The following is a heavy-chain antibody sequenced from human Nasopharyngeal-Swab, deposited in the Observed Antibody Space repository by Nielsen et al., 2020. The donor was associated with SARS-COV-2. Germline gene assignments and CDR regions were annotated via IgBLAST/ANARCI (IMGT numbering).Heavy chain of an antibody. CDR2: INHSGGT. CDR3: ASLGYSGYEFDY. CDR1: GGSFSGYY. D-gene: IGHD5-12*01. V-gene: IGHV4-34*01. J-gene: IGHJ4*02. Sequence: SETLSLTCAVYGGSFSGYYWSWIRRPPGKGLEWIGEINHSGGTNYNPSLKSRVTISVDTSKNQFSLKLSSVTAADTAVYYCASLGYSGYEFDYWGQGTLVTVSS.